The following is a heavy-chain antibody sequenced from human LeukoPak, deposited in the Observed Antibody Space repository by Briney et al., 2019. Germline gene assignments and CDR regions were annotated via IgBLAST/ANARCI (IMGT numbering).Heavy chain of an antibody. CDR3: ARVVSRVWFGGEDYNWFDP. J-gene: IGHJ5*02. V-gene: IGHV4-4*07. CDR2: IYTSGST. D-gene: IGHD3-10*01. CDR1: GGSISSYY. Sequence: PSETLSLTCTVSGGSISSYYWSWIRQPAGKGLEWIGRIYTSGSTTYNPSLKSRVTMSVDPSKNQFSLKLSSVTAADTAVYYCARVVSRVWFGGEDYNWFDPWGQGTLVTVSS.